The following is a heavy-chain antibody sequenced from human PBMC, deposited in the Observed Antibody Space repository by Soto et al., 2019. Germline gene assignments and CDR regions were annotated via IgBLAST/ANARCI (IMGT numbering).Heavy chain of an antibody. J-gene: IGHJ6*02. CDR1: GYSFTSYW. D-gene: IGHD1-26*01. CDR3: ARRHKSRLSSYYYYCMDV. V-gene: IGHV5-51*01. Sequence: GESLKISCKGSGYSFTSYWICGVRQMPGKGLEWMGIIYPGDSDTRYSPSFQGQVTISADKSISTAYLQWSSLKASDTAMYYCARRHKSRLSSYYYYCMDVWGQGTTVTVSS. CDR2: IYPGDSDT.